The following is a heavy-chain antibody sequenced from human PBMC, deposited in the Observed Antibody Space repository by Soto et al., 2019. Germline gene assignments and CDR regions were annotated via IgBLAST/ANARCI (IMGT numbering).Heavy chain of an antibody. Sequence: SETLSLTCTVAGGSISSYYWSCIRQPPGKGLEWFGYIYYTASTNYNPSLKSRVTISVDTSKNQFSLNLSSVTAVDTAVYYCAYTAGDAFDIWGQGTMVTVSS. V-gene: IGHV4-59*01. CDR3: AYTAGDAFDI. D-gene: IGHD5-18*01. CDR1: GGSISSYY. CDR2: IYYTAST. J-gene: IGHJ3*02.